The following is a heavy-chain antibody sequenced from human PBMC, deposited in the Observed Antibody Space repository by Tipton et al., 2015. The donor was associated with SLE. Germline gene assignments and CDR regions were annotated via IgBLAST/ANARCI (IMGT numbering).Heavy chain of an antibody. CDR1: GDSISSTNYY. V-gene: IGHV4-39*07. CDR3: ARHGERGGYLYDFDF. Sequence: TLSLTCTVSGDSISSTNYYWGWIRQPPGKGLEWIANIYYTGSTYYDSSLKSRVTISVDMSKNQFSLRLTSVTAADTAIYYCARHGERGGYLYDFDFWGQGTLVAVSS. J-gene: IGHJ4*02. CDR2: IYYTGST. D-gene: IGHD3-16*01.